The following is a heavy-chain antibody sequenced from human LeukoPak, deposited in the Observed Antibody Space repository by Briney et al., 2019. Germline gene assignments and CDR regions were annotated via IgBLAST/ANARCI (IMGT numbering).Heavy chain of an antibody. Sequence: SGTLSLTCTVSGDSINSLDLWSWVRQPPGKGLEWIGEMYLSGTTHSNPSVKSRVTISIDKSKNQFFLNLSSVTAADTAVYYCARVEWGGFDYWGQGALVTVSS. CDR2: MYLSGTT. J-gene: IGHJ4*02. CDR1: GDSINSLDL. D-gene: IGHD3-16*01. V-gene: IGHV4-4*02. CDR3: ARVEWGGFDY.